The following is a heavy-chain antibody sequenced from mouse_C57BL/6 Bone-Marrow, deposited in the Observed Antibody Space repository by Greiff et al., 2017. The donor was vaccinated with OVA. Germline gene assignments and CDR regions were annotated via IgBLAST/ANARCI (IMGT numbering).Heavy chain of an antibody. CDR1: GYTFTSYT. D-gene: IGHD4-1*01. J-gene: IGHJ2*01. Sequence: VQLQQSGAELARPGASVKMSCKASGYTFTSYTMHWVKQRPGQGLEWIGYINPISGYTKYNQKFKDKATLTADKSSSTAYMQLSSLTSEDSAVYYCASLELTGHDYWGQGTTLTVSP. V-gene: IGHV1-4*01. CDR2: INPISGYT. CDR3: ASLELTGHDY.